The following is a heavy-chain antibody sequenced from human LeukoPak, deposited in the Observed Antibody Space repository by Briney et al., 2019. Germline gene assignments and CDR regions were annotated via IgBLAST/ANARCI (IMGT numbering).Heavy chain of an antibody. J-gene: IGHJ4*02. Sequence: GGSLRLSCAASGFTFSSYAMSWVRQAPGKGLEWVSVIYSGGGTFYADSVKARFTISRDNSKNTLYLQMNSLRADDTAVYYCARGSGYSSSWSDFDYWGQGTLVTVSS. V-gene: IGHV3-66*01. CDR1: GFTFSSYA. D-gene: IGHD6-13*01. CDR2: IYSGGGT. CDR3: ARGSGYSSSWSDFDY.